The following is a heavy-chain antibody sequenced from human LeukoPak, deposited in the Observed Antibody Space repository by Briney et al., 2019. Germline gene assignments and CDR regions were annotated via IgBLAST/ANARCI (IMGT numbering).Heavy chain of an antibody. CDR2: IWYDGSNK. D-gene: IGHD1-26*01. CDR3: AKDAPSGNVDY. V-gene: IGHV3-33*06. CDR1: GFTFSSYG. Sequence: QPGRSLRLSCAASGFTFSSYGMHWVRQAPGKGLEWVAVIWYDGSNKYYADSVKGRFTISRDNSKNTLYLQMNSLRAEDTAVYYCAKDAPSGNVDYWGQGTLVTVSS. J-gene: IGHJ4*02.